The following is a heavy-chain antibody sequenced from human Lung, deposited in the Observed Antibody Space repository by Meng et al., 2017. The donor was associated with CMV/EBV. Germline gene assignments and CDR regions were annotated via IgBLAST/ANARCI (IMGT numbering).Heavy chain of an antibody. D-gene: IGHD3-10*01. V-gene: IGHV1-2*02. CDR2: INPNSGGT. CDR3: ARDEVIKDDAFDI. Sequence: ASXXVSXKASGYTFTGYYIHWVRQAPGQGLEWMGWINPNSGGTNYAQKLQGRVTMTRDTSISTTFMELSRLRSDDTAVYYCARDEVIKDDAFDIWGQGTRVTVSS. J-gene: IGHJ3*02. CDR1: GYTFTGYY.